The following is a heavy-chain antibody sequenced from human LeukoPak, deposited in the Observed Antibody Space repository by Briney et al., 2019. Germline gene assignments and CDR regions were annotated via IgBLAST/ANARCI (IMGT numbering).Heavy chain of an antibody. CDR2: ISSSSSYT. CDR1: GFTFSDYY. CDR3: ARDREAYCGGDCSKGVDY. V-gene: IGHV3-11*06. D-gene: IGHD2-21*02. J-gene: IGHJ4*02. Sequence: GGSLRLSGAASGFTFSDYYMSWIRQAPGKGLEGVSYISSSSSYTNYADSVKGRFTISRDNAKNSLYLQMNSLRAEDTAVYYCARDREAYCGGDCSKGVDYWGQGTLVTVSS.